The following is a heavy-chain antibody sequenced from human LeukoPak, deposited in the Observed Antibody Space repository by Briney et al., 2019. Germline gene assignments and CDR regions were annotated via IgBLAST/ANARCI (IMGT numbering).Heavy chain of an antibody. V-gene: IGHV5-51*01. J-gene: IGHJ5*02. D-gene: IGHD2-15*01. Sequence: GESLKISCQGSGYSINNYWIAWVRQMPGKGLEWMGIIYPADSDIRYSPSFQGQVTISADKSIGTAYLQWNSLKASDTAMYYCARQEYCSGASCYTWFDPWGQGTLVTVSS. CDR2: IYPADSDI. CDR1: GYSINNYW. CDR3: ARQEYCSGASCYTWFDP.